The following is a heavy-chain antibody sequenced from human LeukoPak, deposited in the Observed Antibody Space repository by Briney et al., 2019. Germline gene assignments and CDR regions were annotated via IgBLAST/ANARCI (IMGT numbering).Heavy chain of an antibody. V-gene: IGHV3-7*01. CDR3: ARDRFSGSCDY. J-gene: IGHJ4*02. CDR1: GFTFSSDW. CDR2: IKQDGSEK. Sequence: GGSLRLSCAASGFTFSSDWMSWGRQAPGKGLEWVANIKQDGSEKYYVDSVKSRFTISRDNAKNSLYLQMNSLRAEDTAVYYCARDRFSGSCDYWGQGTLVTVSS. D-gene: IGHD1-26*01.